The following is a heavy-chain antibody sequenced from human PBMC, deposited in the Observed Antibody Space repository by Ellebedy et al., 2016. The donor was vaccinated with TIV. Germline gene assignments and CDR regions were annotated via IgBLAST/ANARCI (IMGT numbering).Heavy chain of an antibody. CDR2: INPSGTT. CDR3: ARARGQYLYGSGSYFTN. Sequence: MPSETLSLTCAVYNGSSSGYFWSWIRQPPGKGLEWIGEINPSGTTNYTPSLDSRVTMSVDTPKKRFSLRLTSVTAADPAVYYCARARGQYLYGSGSYFTNWGQGEVVTVSS. D-gene: IGHD3-10*01. J-gene: IGHJ4*02. V-gene: IGHV4-34*01. CDR1: NGSSSGYF.